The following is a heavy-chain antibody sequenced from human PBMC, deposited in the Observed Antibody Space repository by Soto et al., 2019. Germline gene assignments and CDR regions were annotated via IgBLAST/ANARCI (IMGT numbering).Heavy chain of an antibody. CDR3: ARAKGRSFFDY. V-gene: IGHV4-31*03. D-gene: IGHD3-10*01. CDR2: IYNSGST. J-gene: IGHJ4*02. Sequence: QVQLQESGPGLVKPSQTLSLICTVSGGSISSGGYYWSWIRQRPGKGLEWIGYIYNSGSTYYSSSLKSRLNISGDTSKNQFSLKLSSVTAADSAVYHCARAKGRSFFDYWGQGTLVTVSS. CDR1: GGSISSGGYY.